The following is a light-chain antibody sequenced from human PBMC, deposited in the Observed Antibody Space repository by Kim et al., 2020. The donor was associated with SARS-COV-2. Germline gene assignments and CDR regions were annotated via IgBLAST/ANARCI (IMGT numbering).Light chain of an antibody. CDR3: SSYAGSNNLV. V-gene: IGLV2-8*01. J-gene: IGLJ2*01. Sequence: GQSVTISCTGTSSDVGGYNYVSWYQQHPGKAPKLMIYEVSKRPSGVPDRFSGSKSGNTASLTVSGLQAEDEPDYYCSSYAGSNNLVFGGGTQLTVL. CDR1: SSDVGGYNY. CDR2: EVS.